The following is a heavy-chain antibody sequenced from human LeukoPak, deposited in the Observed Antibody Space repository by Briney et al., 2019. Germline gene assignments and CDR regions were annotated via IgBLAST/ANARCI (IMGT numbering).Heavy chain of an antibody. CDR3: AKDSSADPYYFDY. D-gene: IGHD3-22*01. V-gene: IGHV3-23*01. J-gene: IGHJ4*02. Sequence: GGSLRLSCAASGFTFSSYAMSWVRQAPGKGAEWVSAISGSGGSTYYADSVKGRFTISRDNSKNTLYLQMNSLRAEDTAVYYCAKDSSADPYYFDYWGQGTLVTVSS. CDR2: ISGSGGST. CDR1: GFTFSSYA.